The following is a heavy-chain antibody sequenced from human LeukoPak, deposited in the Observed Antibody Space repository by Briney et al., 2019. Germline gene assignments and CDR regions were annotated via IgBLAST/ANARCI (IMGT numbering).Heavy chain of an antibody. D-gene: IGHD5-12*01. Sequence: SVKVSCKASGGTFSSYAISWVRQAPGQGLEWMGGIIPIFGTANYAQKFQGRVTITADESTSTAYMELSSLRSDDTAVYYCARVDSVATATFDYWGQGTLVTVSS. V-gene: IGHV1-69*13. CDR2: IIPIFGTA. J-gene: IGHJ4*02. CDR1: GGTFSSYA. CDR3: ARVDSVATATFDY.